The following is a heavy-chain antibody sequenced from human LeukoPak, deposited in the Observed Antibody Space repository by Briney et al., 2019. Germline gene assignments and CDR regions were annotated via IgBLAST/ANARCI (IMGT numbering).Heavy chain of an antibody. CDR3: AKETTTTYYDFWSGYSLDY. Sequence: GGSLRLSCAASGFTFSSYGMHWVRQPPGRGLEWVAFIWYDGSNKYYADSVKGRFTISRDKPKNTVYLQMNSLRAEDTAVYYCAKETTTTYYDFWSGYSLDYWGQGTLVTVSS. V-gene: IGHV3-30*02. D-gene: IGHD3-3*01. CDR1: GFTFSSYG. J-gene: IGHJ4*02. CDR2: IWYDGSNK.